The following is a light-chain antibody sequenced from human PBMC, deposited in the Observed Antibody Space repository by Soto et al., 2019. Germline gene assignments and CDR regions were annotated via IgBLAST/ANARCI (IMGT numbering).Light chain of an antibody. CDR1: QSVSSN. CDR3: QQYNNWART. CDR2: GAS. J-gene: IGKJ1*01. V-gene: IGKV3-15*01. Sequence: EIVMTQSPATLSVSPGERATLSCRASQSVSSNLAWYHQKPGQAPRLLIYGASTRATGIPARFSGSGSGTEFTLTISSLQSEDFAVYYCQQYNNWARTFGQGTKVEI.